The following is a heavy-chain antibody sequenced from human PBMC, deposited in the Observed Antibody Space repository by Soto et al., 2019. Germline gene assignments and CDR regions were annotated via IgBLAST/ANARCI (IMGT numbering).Heavy chain of an antibody. CDR3: AKRTQYSSSSIDF. V-gene: IGHV3-23*01. J-gene: IGHJ4*02. D-gene: IGHD6-6*01. CDR1: GFTFSNYA. CDR2: ISGSGGST. Sequence: PVGSLRLSCAASGFTFSNYAMSWVRHSPGKGLEWVSGISGSGGSTYYADSVKGRFTISRDSSKNTLYLQMNSLRAEDTAVYYCAKRTQYSSSSIDFWGQGTLVTVSS.